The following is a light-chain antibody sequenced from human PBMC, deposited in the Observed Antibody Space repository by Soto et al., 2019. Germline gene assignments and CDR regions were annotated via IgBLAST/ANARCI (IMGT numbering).Light chain of an antibody. CDR1: QSVSSRY. CDR3: QQYCSSPKLT. CDR2: GAS. Sequence: EIVLTQSPGTLSLSPGERATLSCRASQSVSSRYLAWYQQKPGQAPRLLIYGASSRATGIPDRFSGSGSGTEFTLTISRLEPDDFAVYYCQQYCSSPKLTFGGGTKVEIK. V-gene: IGKV3-20*01. J-gene: IGKJ4*01.